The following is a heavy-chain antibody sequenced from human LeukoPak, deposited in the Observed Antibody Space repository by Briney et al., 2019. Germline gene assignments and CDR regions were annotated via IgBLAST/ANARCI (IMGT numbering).Heavy chain of an antibody. V-gene: IGHV3-30*02. Sequence: SGGSLRLSCTVSGFTVSSNSMSWVRQAPGKGLEWVAFIQYDGSNEYYSDSVKGRLTISRDNSKNTLYLQMSSLRTEDTAFYYCVKDSYSGLVRGYYFDYWGQGTLVTVSS. CDR1: GFTVSSNS. CDR2: IQYDGSNE. CDR3: VKDSYSGLVRGYYFDY. J-gene: IGHJ4*02. D-gene: IGHD5-12*01.